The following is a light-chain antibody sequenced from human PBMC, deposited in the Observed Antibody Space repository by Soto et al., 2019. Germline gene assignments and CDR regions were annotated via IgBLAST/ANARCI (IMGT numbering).Light chain of an antibody. CDR1: SSDVGGYNS. CDR3: SSYTNVNTGV. V-gene: IGLV2-14*01. Sequence: QSALTQPASVSGSPGQSITISCTGTSSDVGGYNSVSWYQPHPGNTPELMIYEVRNRSSGVANRFSGSKSGNTASLTSSGLQAEDEVDYYCSSYTNVNTGVFVGGTQVTVL. J-gene: IGLJ3*02. CDR2: EVR.